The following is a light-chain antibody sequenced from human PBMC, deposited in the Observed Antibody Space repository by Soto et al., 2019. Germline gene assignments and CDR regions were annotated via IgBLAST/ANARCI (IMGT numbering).Light chain of an antibody. J-gene: IGKJ1*01. CDR3: QKYNSAPWT. CDR2: VAS. Sequence: DIQMTQSPSSLSASVGDRVTITCRASQGISNYLAWYQQQPGKVPKLLIYVASTLQSGVPSRFSGSGSGTDFTLTLSSLEPEDVAIYYCQKYNSAPWTFGQGTKVEIK. CDR1: QGISNY. V-gene: IGKV1-27*01.